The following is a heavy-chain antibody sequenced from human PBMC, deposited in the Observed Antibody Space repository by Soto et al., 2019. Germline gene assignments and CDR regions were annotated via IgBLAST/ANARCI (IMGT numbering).Heavy chain of an antibody. Sequence: SVKVSCKASGGTFSSYTISWVRQAPGQGLEWMGRIIPILGIANYAQKFQGRVTITADKSTSTAYMELSSLRSEDTAVYYCAREGDGYNLGYYYGMDVWGQGTTVTVSS. CDR2: IIPILGIA. D-gene: IGHD5-12*01. CDR3: AREGDGYNLGYYYGMDV. J-gene: IGHJ6*02. CDR1: GGTFSSYT. V-gene: IGHV1-69*04.